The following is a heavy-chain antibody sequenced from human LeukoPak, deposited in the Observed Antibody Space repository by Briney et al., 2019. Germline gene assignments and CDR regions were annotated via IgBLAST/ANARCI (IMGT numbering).Heavy chain of an antibody. V-gene: IGHV4-30-2*01. CDR2: INHSGST. CDR3: ARTFWSGTFDY. D-gene: IGHD3-3*01. CDR1: GGSISSGGYY. Sequence: SQTLSLTCTVSGGSISSGGYYWSWIRQPPGKGLEWIGEINHSGSTNYNPSLKSRVTISVDTSKNQFSLKLSSVTAADTAVYYCARTFWSGTFDYWGQGTLVTVSS. J-gene: IGHJ4*02.